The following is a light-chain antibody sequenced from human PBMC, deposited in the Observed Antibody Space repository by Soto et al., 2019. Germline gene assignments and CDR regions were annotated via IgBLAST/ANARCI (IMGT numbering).Light chain of an antibody. CDR1: QSVDSN. V-gene: IGKV3-15*01. CDR3: QQYDNWPPWT. J-gene: IGKJ1*01. Sequence: EIVLTQSPATLSVSPGGRATLSCRASQSVDSNLVWYQQKPGQAPRLIIYGASTTVTGIPARFSGSGSGTEFTLTISNLQSEDSAVYYCQQYDNWPPWTFGQGTKVEI. CDR2: GAS.